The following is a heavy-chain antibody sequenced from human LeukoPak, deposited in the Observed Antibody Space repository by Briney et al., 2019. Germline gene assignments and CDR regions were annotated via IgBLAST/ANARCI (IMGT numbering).Heavy chain of an antibody. CDR2: IRYDGSNK. CDR1: GFTFSSYG. CDR3: ARDLVVVAATHAFDI. Sequence: GGSLRLSCAASGFTFSSYGMHWVRQAPGKGLEWVAFIRYDGSNKYYADSVKGRFTISRDNSKNTLYLQMSSLRAEDTAVYYCARDLVVVAATHAFDIWGQGTMVTVSS. V-gene: IGHV3-30*02. D-gene: IGHD2-15*01. J-gene: IGHJ3*02.